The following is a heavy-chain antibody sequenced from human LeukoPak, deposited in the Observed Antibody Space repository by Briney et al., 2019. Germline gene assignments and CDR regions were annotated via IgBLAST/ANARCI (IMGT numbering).Heavy chain of an antibody. J-gene: IGHJ4*02. D-gene: IGHD1-7*01. V-gene: IGHV3-7*01. Sequence: GGSLRLSCAASGFMFSSNWMTWVRQAPGKGLEWLANINPGESEKNFVDSMRGRFTISRDNAKNSLYLQIKGLRADGTAVYYCARHSDWSYDYWGQGTLVTVSS. CDR3: ARHSDWSYDY. CDR2: INPGESEK. CDR1: GFMFSSNW.